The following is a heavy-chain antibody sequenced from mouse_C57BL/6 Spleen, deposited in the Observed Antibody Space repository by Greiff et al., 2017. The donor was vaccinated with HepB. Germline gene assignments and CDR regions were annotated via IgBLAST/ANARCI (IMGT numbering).Heavy chain of an antibody. Sequence: QVQLQQPGAELVKPGASVKMSCKASGYTFTSYWITWVKQRPGQGLEWIGDIYPGSGSTNYNEKFKSKATLTVDTSSSTAYMQLSSLTSEDSAVYYCAREGTTVVATRGYYAMDYWGQGTSVTVSS. D-gene: IGHD1-1*01. J-gene: IGHJ4*01. CDR2: IYPGSGST. CDR3: AREGTTVVATRGYYAMDY. CDR1: GYTFTSYW. V-gene: IGHV1-55*01.